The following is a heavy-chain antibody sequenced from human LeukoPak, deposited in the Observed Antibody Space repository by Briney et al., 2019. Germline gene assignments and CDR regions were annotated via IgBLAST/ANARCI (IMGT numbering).Heavy chain of an antibody. V-gene: IGHV4-34*01. CDR2: INHSGST. CDR1: GGSFSGYY. D-gene: IGHD3-22*01. CDR3: ARVTGYMIEDYFDY. J-gene: IGHJ4*02. Sequence: PSETLSLTCAVYGGSFSGYYWSWIRQPPGKGLEWIREINHSGSTNYNPSLKSRVTISVDTSKNQFSLRLSSVTAADTAVYYCARVTGYMIEDYFDYWGQGTLVTVSS.